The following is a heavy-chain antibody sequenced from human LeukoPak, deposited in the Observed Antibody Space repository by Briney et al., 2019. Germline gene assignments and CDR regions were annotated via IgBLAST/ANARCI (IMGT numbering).Heavy chain of an antibody. J-gene: IGHJ4*02. V-gene: IGHV3-23*01. CDR3: AKENGDYDY. Sequence: GGSLRLSCAASGFTFSNAWMSWVRQAPGKGLEWVSGISGSGGSTYYADSVKGRFTISRDNSKNTLFLQMNSLRAEDTAVYYCAKENGDYDYWGQGTLVTVSS. CDR1: GFTFSNAW. D-gene: IGHD4-17*01. CDR2: ISGSGGST.